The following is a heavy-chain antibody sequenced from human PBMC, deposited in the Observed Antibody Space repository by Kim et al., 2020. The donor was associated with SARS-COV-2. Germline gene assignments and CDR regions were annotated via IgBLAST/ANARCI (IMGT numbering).Heavy chain of an antibody. CDR2: IYHSGST. D-gene: IGHD3-22*01. Sequence: SETLSLICAVSGGSISSGGYSWSWIRQPPGKGLEWIGYIYHSGSTYYNPSLKSRVTISVDRSKNQFSLKLSSVTAADTAVYYCARGSSGYLSFDYWGQGT. V-gene: IGHV4-30-2*01. CDR1: GGSISSGGYS. CDR3: ARGSSGYLSFDY. J-gene: IGHJ4*02.